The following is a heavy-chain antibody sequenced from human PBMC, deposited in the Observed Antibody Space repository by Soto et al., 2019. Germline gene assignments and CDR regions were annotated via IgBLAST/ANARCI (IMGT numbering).Heavy chain of an antibody. V-gene: IGHV1-3*01. Sequence: ASVKVSCKASGYTFTSYAMHWVRQAPGQRLEWMGWINAGNGNTKYSQKFQGRVTITRDTSASTAYMELSSLRSEDTAVYYCARDRGSTYYYYYCGRDVGGQGTTVTVS. CDR2: INAGNGNT. CDR3: ARDRGSTYYYYYCGRDV. J-gene: IGHJ6*02. D-gene: IGHD2-15*01. CDR1: GYTFTSYA.